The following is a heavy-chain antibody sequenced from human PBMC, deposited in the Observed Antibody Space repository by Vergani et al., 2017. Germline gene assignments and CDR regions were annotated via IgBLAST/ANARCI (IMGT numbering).Heavy chain of an antibody. D-gene: IGHD7-27*01. CDR2: ISESGST. J-gene: IGHJ6*03. CDR3: AREEAGDRNYYYYYMDV. V-gene: IGHV4-34*02. Sequence: QVQLQQWGAGLFKPSETLSLTFAVYGGPLSGYYWSWIRQPPGKELEWIGEISESGSTNYNPSLKSRVTISIDTSKSHFSLKLSSVTAADTAVYHCAREEAGDRNYYYYYMDVWGKGTTVTVSS. CDR1: GGPLSGYY.